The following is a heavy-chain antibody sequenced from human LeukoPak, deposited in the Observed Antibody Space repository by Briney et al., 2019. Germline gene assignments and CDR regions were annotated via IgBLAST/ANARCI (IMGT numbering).Heavy chain of an antibody. J-gene: IGHJ5*02. D-gene: IGHD1/OR15-1a*01. V-gene: IGHV4-4*07. Sequence: SETLSLTCNVSGSSISNYYWTWIRQPAGKGLEWIGRIHTSGNTNYNPSLNSRLTMSVDTSKNQFSLRFNSVTAADTAVYYCAREVGTTRWFDPWGQGTLVTVSS. CDR1: GSSISNYY. CDR3: AREVGTTRWFDP. CDR2: IHTSGNT.